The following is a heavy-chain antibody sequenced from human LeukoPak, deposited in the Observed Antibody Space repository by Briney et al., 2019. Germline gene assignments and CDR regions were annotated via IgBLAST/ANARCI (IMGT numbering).Heavy chain of an antibody. CDR1: RFIFSNYW. V-gene: IGHV3-74*01. Sequence: GGSLRLSCAASRFIFSNYWMHWVRQAPGKGLVWVSRINTDGSGTDYADSVKGRFTISRDNAKNTLYLQMNSLRAEDTAVYYCATNWFDPWGQGTLVTVSS. J-gene: IGHJ5*02. CDR2: INTDGSGT. CDR3: ATNWFDP.